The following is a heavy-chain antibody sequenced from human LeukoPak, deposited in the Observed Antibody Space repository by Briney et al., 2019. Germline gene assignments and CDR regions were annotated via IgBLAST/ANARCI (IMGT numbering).Heavy chain of an antibody. Sequence: PGGSLRLSCAASGFTVSSNYMSWVRQAPGKGLEWVSVIYSGGSTYYADSVKGRFTISRDNSKNTLYLQMNSLRAEDTAVYYCAKAPHYYDSSGYSDYWGQGTLVTVSS. D-gene: IGHD3-22*01. V-gene: IGHV3-53*01. J-gene: IGHJ4*02. CDR1: GFTVSSNY. CDR2: IYSGGST. CDR3: AKAPHYYDSSGYSDY.